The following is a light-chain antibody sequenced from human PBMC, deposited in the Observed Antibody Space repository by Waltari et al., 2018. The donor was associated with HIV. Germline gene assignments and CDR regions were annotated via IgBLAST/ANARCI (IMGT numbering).Light chain of an antibody. CDR3: SSYTSSSTPWV. V-gene: IGLV2-14*01. Sequence: QSALTQPASVSASTGQSITISCTGLTSDVGGYIYVSWYQQHPGKAPKLMIYEFINRPSGVSNRCSGSKSGNTASLTISVLQAEDEADYYCSSYTSSSTPWVFGGGTKLTVL. J-gene: IGLJ3*02. CDR2: EFI. CDR1: TSDVGGYIY.